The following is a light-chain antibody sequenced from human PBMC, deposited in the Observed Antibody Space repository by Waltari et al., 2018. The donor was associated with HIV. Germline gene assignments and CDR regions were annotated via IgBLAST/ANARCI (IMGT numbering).Light chain of an antibody. Sequence: DIVMTQSPDSLAVSLGERATINCKSSQSVLYRSNNKEYLAWYQHKPGQPPKLLLYWASTRESGVPDRFSGSGSGTDFTLTISVLQAEDVAVYYCQQYYSTPWTFGQGTRVEIK. J-gene: IGKJ1*01. CDR1: QSVLYRSNNKEY. CDR2: WAS. V-gene: IGKV4-1*01. CDR3: QQYYSTPWT.